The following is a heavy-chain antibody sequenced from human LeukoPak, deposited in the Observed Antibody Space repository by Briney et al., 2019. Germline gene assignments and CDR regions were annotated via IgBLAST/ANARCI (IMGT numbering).Heavy chain of an antibody. J-gene: IGHJ4*02. Sequence: GGSLRLSCAASGFTFDDYGMIWVRQAPGNGLEWVSGIDWNGGSPVYVDSVKGRFTISRDNAKNSLYLQMNSLRAEDTALYYCARDLNWETYWGQGTLVSVSS. CDR1: GFTFDDYG. CDR2: IDWNGGSP. D-gene: IGHD7-27*01. CDR3: ARDLNWETY. V-gene: IGHV3-20*04.